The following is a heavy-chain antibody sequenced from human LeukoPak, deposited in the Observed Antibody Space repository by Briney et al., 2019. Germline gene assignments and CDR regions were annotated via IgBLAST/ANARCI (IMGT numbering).Heavy chain of an antibody. J-gene: IGHJ6*03. V-gene: IGHV4-34*01. Sequence: SETLSLTCAVYGGSFSGYYWSWIRQPPGKGLEWIGEINHSGSTNYNPSLKSRVTISVDTSKNHFSLKLSSVTAADTAVYYCASSTRGQAYYYYYMDVWGKGTRSPSP. CDR1: GGSFSGYY. D-gene: IGHD3-10*01. CDR2: INHSGST. CDR3: ASSTRGQAYYYYYMDV.